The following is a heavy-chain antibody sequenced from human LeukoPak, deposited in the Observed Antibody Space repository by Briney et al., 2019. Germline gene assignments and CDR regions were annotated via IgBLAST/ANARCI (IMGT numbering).Heavy chain of an antibody. CDR3: AGAPNMDFFDF. CDR2: VHSSGSV. V-gene: IGHV4-4*07. J-gene: IGHJ4*02. D-gene: IGHD2-8*01. Sequence: SETLSLTCTVSGVSITNYYWSWMRQSAGKGLDWIGRVHSSGSVNYNPSLRSRVTMSVDTSKNQLSLKLNSVTAADTAVYLCAGAPNMDFFDFWGQGILVTVSS. CDR1: GVSITNYY.